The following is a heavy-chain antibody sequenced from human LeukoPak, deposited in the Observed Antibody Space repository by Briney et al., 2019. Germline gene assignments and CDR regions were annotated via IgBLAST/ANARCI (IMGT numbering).Heavy chain of an antibody. J-gene: IGHJ4*02. D-gene: IGHD6-19*01. CDR1: GFTFSSYS. Sequence: GGSLRLSCAASGFTFSSYSMNWVRQAPGKGLEWVSYISSSSSTIYYADSVKGRFTISRDNSKNTLYLQMNSLRAEDTAVYYCARDSSGLLDYWGQGTLVTVSS. CDR2: ISSSSSTI. V-gene: IGHV3-48*01. CDR3: ARDSSGLLDY.